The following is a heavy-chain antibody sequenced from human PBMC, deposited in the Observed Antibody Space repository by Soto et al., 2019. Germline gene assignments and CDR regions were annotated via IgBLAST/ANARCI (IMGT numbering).Heavy chain of an antibody. CDR2: IYHSGST. D-gene: IGHD3-10*01. CDR3: ARVLGYYCYYYGMDV. J-gene: IGHJ6*01. CDR1: EGNSINLDYH. V-gene: IGHV4-30-4*01. Sequence: PSETKPHTYTVSEGNSINLDYHWILNHKPPGKGLEWIGYIYHSGSTYYNPSLKSRVTISVDTSKNQFSLKLSSVTAADTAVYYCARVLGYYCYYYGMDVWGEGTLVTVSS.